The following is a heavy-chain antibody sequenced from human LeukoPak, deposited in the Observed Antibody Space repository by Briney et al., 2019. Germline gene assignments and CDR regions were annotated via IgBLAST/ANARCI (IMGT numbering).Heavy chain of an antibody. V-gene: IGHV3-30*18. J-gene: IGHJ4*02. CDR1: GFTFSSYD. D-gene: IGHD3-22*01. CDR3: AKEIGAYDSSGYHFDY. Sequence: GRSLRLSCAASGFTFSSYDMHWVRQAPGKGLEWVAVISYDGKNKDYADSVKGRFTISRDNSKSTLYLQMNSLRAEDTAVYYCAKEIGAYDSSGYHFDYWGQGTLVTVSS. CDR2: ISYDGKNK.